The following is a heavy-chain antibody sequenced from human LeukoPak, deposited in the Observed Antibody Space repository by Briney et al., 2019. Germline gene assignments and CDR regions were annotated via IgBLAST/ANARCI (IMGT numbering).Heavy chain of an antibody. CDR3: GKTTAGYSSGQKPAWPVDY. V-gene: IGHV3-23*01. CDR2: IFGSGGSP. D-gene: IGHD5-18*01. J-gene: IGHJ4*02. Sequence: PGGSLRLSCEASGFTFGSFAMYWVRQAPGKGVEWIAGIFGSGGSPHYADSVKGRFTISRDNSKNTVYLQINSLRAEDTAVYYCGKTTAGYSSGQKPAWPVDYWGQGTLVTVSS. CDR1: GFTFGSFA.